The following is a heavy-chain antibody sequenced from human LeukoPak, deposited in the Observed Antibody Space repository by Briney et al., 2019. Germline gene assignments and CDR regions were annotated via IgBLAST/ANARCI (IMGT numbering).Heavy chain of an antibody. CDR2: IKHSGST. Sequence: SETLSLTCAVYGGSFSGYYWSWIRQPPGKGLEWIGEIKHSGSTNYNPSLKSRVTISVDTSKNQFSLKLSSVTAADTAVYYCARVYSSSSGSYYYYYYMDVWGKGTTVTVSS. V-gene: IGHV4-34*01. J-gene: IGHJ6*03. CDR1: GGSFSGYY. CDR3: ARVYSSSSGSYYYYYYMDV. D-gene: IGHD6-6*01.